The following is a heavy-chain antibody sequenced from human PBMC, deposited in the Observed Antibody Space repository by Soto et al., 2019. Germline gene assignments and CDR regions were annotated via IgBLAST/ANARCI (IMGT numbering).Heavy chain of an antibody. Sequence: GASVKVSCKASGYTFTGYAMHWVRQAPGQRLEWMGWISAYNGNTKYAQKFQGRVTMTTDTSTSTAYMELRSLRSDDTAVYYCARDLAAGMIDYWGQGILVTVSS. CDR1: GYTFTGYA. CDR2: ISAYNGNT. CDR3: ARDLAAGMIDY. J-gene: IGHJ4*02. D-gene: IGHD6-13*01. V-gene: IGHV1-18*01.